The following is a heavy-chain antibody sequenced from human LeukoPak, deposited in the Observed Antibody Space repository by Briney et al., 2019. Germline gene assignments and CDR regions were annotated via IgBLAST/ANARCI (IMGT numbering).Heavy chain of an antibody. D-gene: IGHD3-22*01. V-gene: IGHV3-72*01. CDR2: IRTRAKGYTT. Sequence: PGGSLRLSCAASRFTFSDHYMDWVRQAPGKGLEWVARIRTRAKGYTTQYAPSVRGRFSISRDDSTNSVYLQMNSLKTEDTAVYFCARVGDYYDTRGFSSDAFDIWGLGTMVTVAS. CDR3: ARVGDYYDTRGFSSDAFDI. J-gene: IGHJ3*02. CDR1: RFTFSDHY.